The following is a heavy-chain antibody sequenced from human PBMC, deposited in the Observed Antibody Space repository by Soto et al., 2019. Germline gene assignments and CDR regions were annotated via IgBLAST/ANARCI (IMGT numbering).Heavy chain of an antibody. CDR3: ARGNYSDYRSSFDF. CDR2: IFYSGRT. D-gene: IGHD4-17*01. CDR1: DGSISSGDYY. V-gene: IGHV4-30-4*01. J-gene: IGHJ4*02. Sequence: SETLSLTCTVSDGSISSGDYYWTWIRQPPGKGLEWIGYIFYSGRTDYNPSLESRLTISVGTSKNKFSLKLNSVTAADTAVYYCARGNYSDYRSSFDFWGQGALVTVSS.